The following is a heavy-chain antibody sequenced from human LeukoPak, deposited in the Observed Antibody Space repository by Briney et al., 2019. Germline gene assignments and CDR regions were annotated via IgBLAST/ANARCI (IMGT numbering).Heavy chain of an antibody. CDR3: ARDLGSGWFNGWFDP. V-gene: IGHV1-18*04. D-gene: IGHD6-19*01. J-gene: IGHJ5*02. Sequence: ASVKVSCKASGYTFTGYYMHWVRQAPGQGLEWMGWISAYNGNTNYAQKLQGRVTMTTDTSTSTAYMELRSLRSDDTAVYYCARDLGSGWFNGWFDPWGQGTLVTVSS. CDR1: GYTFTGYY. CDR2: ISAYNGNT.